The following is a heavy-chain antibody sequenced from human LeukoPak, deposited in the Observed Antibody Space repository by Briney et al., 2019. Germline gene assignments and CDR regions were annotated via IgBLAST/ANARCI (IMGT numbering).Heavy chain of an antibody. J-gene: IGHJ4*02. D-gene: IGHD2-2*01. CDR3: TTDSQIYCSSTSCQSPR. V-gene: IGHV3-15*01. CDR1: GFTFSNAW. CDR2: IKSKTDGGTT. Sequence: GGSLRLSCAASGFTFSNAWMSWVRQAPGKGLEWVGRIKSKTDGGTTDYAAPVKGRFTISRDDSKNTLYLQMNSLKTEDTAVYYCTTDSQIYCSSTSCQSPRWGQGTLVTVSS.